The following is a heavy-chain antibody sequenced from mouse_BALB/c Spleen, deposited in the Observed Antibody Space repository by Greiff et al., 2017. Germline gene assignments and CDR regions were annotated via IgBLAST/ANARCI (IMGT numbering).Heavy chain of an antibody. D-gene: IGHD2-4*01. CDR2: IDPANGNT. CDR3: ARGSTMITGGAMDY. J-gene: IGHJ4*01. Sequence: DVQLQESGAELVKPGASVKLSCTASGFNIKDTYMHWVKQRPEQGLEWIGRIDPANGNTKYDPKFQGKATITADTSSNTAYLQLSSLTSEDTAVYYCARGSTMITGGAMDYWGQGTSVTVSS. V-gene: IGHV14-3*02. CDR1: GFNIKDTY.